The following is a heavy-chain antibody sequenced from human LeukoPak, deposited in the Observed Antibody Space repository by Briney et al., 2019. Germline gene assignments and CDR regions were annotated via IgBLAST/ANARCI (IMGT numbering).Heavy chain of an antibody. Sequence: GGPLRLSCAASGFTFSSYGMHWVRQAPGKGLEWVAVISYDGSNKYYADSVKGRFTISRDNSKNTLYLQMNSLRAEDTAVYYCAKDYYGSGSYYPDYWGQGTLVTVSS. D-gene: IGHD3-10*01. CDR1: GFTFSSYG. V-gene: IGHV3-30*18. J-gene: IGHJ4*02. CDR2: ISYDGSNK. CDR3: AKDYYGSGSYYPDY.